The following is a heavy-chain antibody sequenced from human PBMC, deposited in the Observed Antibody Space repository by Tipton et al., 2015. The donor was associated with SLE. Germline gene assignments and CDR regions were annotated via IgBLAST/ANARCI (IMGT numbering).Heavy chain of an antibody. Sequence: TLSLTCAVYGGSFSGYYWSWIRQSPGKGLEWIGEINHSGITTYNTSLKSRVTISVDTSKNQFSLKVMSVTAADTAVYYCAREARRPWRAFDVWGQGTLVTVSS. CDR1: GGSFSGYY. V-gene: IGHV4-34*01. CDR2: INHSGIT. CDR3: AREARRPWRAFDV. J-gene: IGHJ3*01.